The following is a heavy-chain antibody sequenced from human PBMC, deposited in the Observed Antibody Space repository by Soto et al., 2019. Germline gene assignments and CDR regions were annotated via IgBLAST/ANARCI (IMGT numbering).Heavy chain of an antibody. CDR3: SKSNGDTWERYFFDF. CDR1: GFTFSSFS. J-gene: IGHJ4*02. Sequence: GGSLILSCAASGFTFSSFSLSWVRQAPGKGLEWVSGISGLGGSIYYADSVKGRFTISRDNSKNTLYLQMNSLRAEDTAVYYCSKSNGDTWERYFFDFWGQGTLVTVSS. CDR2: ISGLGGSI. D-gene: IGHD1-26*01. V-gene: IGHV3-23*01.